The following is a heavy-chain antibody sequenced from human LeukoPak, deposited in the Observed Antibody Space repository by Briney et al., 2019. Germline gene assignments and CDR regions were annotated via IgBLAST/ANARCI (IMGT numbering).Heavy chain of an antibody. V-gene: IGHV3-21*01. D-gene: IGHD3-16*02. J-gene: IGHJ4*02. CDR1: GFTFSSSS. CDR3: ANSFGGVIAPEY. Sequence: GGSLRLSCAASGFTFSSSSMNWVRQAPGKGLEWVSSVSGSSTYIYYADSVKGRFTISRDNAKKSLYLQMNSLRAEDTAVYYCANSFGGVIAPEYWGQGTLVTVSS. CDR2: VSGSSTYI.